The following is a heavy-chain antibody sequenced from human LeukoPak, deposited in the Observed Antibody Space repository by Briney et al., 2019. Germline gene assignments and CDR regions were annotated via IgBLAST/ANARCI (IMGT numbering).Heavy chain of an antibody. Sequence: GRSLRLSCLGSGFTFRNYPMYWVRQAPGKGLEWMAVISYDGNTKYYADSVKGRFTLSRDNSKNTEYLQVDSLRSEDTAVYFCATSRITMIGDYMDFWGRGTAVTVSS. D-gene: IGHD3-22*01. V-gene: IGHV3-30*04. CDR3: ATSRITMIGDYMDF. J-gene: IGHJ6*03. CDR1: GFTFRNYP. CDR2: ISYDGNTK.